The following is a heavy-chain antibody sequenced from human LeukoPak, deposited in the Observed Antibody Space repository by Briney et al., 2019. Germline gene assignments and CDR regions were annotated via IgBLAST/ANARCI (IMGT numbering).Heavy chain of an antibody. V-gene: IGHV3-23*01. CDR2: ISGSGGST. D-gene: IGHD2-21*02. J-gene: IGHJ3*02. Sequence: GGSLRLSCAASGFTFDDYGMNWVRHAPGKGLEWVSAISGSGGSTYYADSVKGRFTISRDNSKNTLYLQMNSLRAEDTAVYYCAKNSRRDIVVVTATDAFDIWGQGTMVTVSS. CDR1: GFTFDDYG. CDR3: AKNSRRDIVVVTATDAFDI.